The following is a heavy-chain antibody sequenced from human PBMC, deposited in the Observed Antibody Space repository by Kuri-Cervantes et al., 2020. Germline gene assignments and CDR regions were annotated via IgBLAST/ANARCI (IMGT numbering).Heavy chain of an antibody. D-gene: IGHD3-22*01. CDR3: ARVSQRITMINPPDWFDP. CDR2: ISAYNGNT. Sequence: ASVKVSCKASGYTFTSYGISWVRQAPGQGLEWMGWISAYNGNTNYAQKLQGRVTMTTDTSTSTAYMELRSLRSDDTAVYYCARVSQRITMINPPDWFDPWGQGTLVTVSS. V-gene: IGHV1-18*01. CDR1: GYTFTSYG. J-gene: IGHJ5*02.